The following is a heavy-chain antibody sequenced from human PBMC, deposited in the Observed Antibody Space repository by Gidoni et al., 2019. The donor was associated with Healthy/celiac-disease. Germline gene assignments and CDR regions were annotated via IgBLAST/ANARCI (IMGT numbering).Heavy chain of an antibody. CDR2: INAGNGNT. V-gene: IGHV1-3*01. D-gene: IGHD2-2*01. J-gene: IGHJ5*02. CDR1: GYTFTSYA. Sequence: QVQLVQSGAEVKKPGASVKVSCKASGYTFTSYAMHWVRQAPGQRLEWMGWINAGNGNTKYSQKFQGRVTITRDTSASTAYMELSSLRSEDTAVYYCARDWVPAAMGAYWFDPWGQGTLVTVSS. CDR3: ARDWVPAAMGAYWFDP.